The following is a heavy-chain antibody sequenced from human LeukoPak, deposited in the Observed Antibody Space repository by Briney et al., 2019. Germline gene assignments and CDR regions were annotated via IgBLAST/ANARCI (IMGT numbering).Heavy chain of an antibody. J-gene: IGHJ6*02. Sequence: PSETLSLTCAVYGGSFSGYYWSWIRQPPGKGLEWIGEINHSGSTNYNPSLKRRVTISVDTSKNQFSLKLSSVTAADTAVYYCASDRRTYDSSGYYSGRYYYYGMDVWGQGTTVTVSS. CDR1: GGSFSGYY. CDR2: INHSGST. V-gene: IGHV4-34*01. CDR3: ASDRRTYDSSGYYSGRYYYYGMDV. D-gene: IGHD3-22*01.